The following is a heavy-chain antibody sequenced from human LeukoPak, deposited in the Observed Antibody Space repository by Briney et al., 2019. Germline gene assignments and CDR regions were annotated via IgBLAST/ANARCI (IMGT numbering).Heavy chain of an antibody. Sequence: PGGSLRLXCAVSGFTFRNYEMNWGRQAPGKGLEWVSYISSSGVTIYYADSVEGRFTVSRDNAKDSLYLQMNSLRAEDTAVYYCVRKNMDVWGNGTTVTVSS. CDR1: GFTFRNYE. V-gene: IGHV3-48*03. CDR2: ISSSGVTI. J-gene: IGHJ6*03. CDR3: VRKNMDV.